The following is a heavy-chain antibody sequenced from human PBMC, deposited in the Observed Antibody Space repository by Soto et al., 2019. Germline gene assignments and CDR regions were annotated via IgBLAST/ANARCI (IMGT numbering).Heavy chain of an antibody. CDR2: ISYDGSNK. D-gene: IGHD3-3*01. V-gene: IGHV3-30-3*01. CDR3: ARNLYYYDFWSGPLSTYGMDV. CDR1: GFTFSRYD. J-gene: IGHJ6*02. Sequence: PVGSLRLSCAASGFTFSRYDMHWVRQAPGKGLEWVAVISYDGSNKYYADSVKGRFTISRDNSKNTLYLQMNSLRAEDTAVYYCARNLYYYDFWSGPLSTYGMDVWGQGTTVTVSS.